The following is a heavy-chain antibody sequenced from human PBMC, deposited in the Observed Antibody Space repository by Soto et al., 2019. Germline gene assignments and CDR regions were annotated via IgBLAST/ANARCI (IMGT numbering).Heavy chain of an antibody. Sequence: EVQLLESGGGLVQPGGSLRLSCAASGFTFSSYAMSWVRQAPGKGLEWVSAISGSGGSTYYADSVKGRFTISRDNSKNTLYLQMNSLRAEDTAVYYCAKDKESGWPRGVWFDPWGQGTLVTVSS. CDR3: AKDKESGWPRGVWFDP. J-gene: IGHJ5*02. CDR2: ISGSGGST. V-gene: IGHV3-23*01. D-gene: IGHD6-19*01. CDR1: GFTFSSYA.